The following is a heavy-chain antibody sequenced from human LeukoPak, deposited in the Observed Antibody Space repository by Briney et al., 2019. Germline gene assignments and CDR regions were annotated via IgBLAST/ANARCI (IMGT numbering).Heavy chain of an antibody. CDR3: AAWTDRGYNF. D-gene: IGHD5-24*01. J-gene: IGHJ4*02. CDR1: GFSFSGSW. Sequence: GESLRLSCAASGFSFSGSWMNWVRQAPGKGLEWVANINPGGSQKRFVDSVMGRFTMSRDNAKNSLYLQMNRLRSEDTAVFYCAAWTDRGYNFWGQGTLVTVSS. CDR2: INPGGSQK. V-gene: IGHV3-7*01.